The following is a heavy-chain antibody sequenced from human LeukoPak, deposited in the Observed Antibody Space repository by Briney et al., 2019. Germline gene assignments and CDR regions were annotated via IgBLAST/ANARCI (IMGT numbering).Heavy chain of an antibody. CDR1: GSXXXXX. CDR3: AGTTVTTGLFFDY. J-gene: IGHJ4*02. D-gene: IGHD4-17*01. CDR2: IYYSGST. Sequence: GSXXXXXXXXIRXPPXKGXXXIGYIYYSGSTNYNPSLKSRVTISVDTSKNQFSLKLSSVTAADTAVYYCAGTTVTTGLFFDYWGQGTLVTVSS. V-gene: IGHV4-59*01.